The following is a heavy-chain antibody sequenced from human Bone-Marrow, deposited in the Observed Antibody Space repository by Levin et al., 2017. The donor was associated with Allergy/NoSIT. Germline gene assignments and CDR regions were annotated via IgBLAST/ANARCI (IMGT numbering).Heavy chain of an antibody. V-gene: IGHV3-23*01. Sequence: TGGSLRLSCAASGFTFSSYAMSWVRQAPGKGLEWVSSISVAGGSTYNADSVKGRFTISRDNSKNTLYLQMNSPRAEDTAIYYCAKSYSASDWGVFDSWGQGTLVSVSS. D-gene: IGHD5-12*01. CDR3: AKSYSASDWGVFDS. J-gene: IGHJ4*02. CDR1: GFTFSSYA. CDR2: ISVAGGST.